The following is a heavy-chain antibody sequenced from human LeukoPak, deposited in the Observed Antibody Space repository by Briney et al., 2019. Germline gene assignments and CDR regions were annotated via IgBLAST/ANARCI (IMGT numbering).Heavy chain of an antibody. CDR1: GGSISSYY. D-gene: IGHD3-16*01. V-gene: IGHV4-59*01. Sequence: SETLSLTCTVSGGSISSYYWSWIRQPPGKGLEWIGYIYYSGSTNYNPSLKSRVTISVDTSKNRFSLKLSSVTAADTAVYYCARSRSLGWGSPLYYGMDVWGQGTTVTVSS. J-gene: IGHJ6*02. CDR2: IYYSGST. CDR3: ARSRSLGWGSPLYYGMDV.